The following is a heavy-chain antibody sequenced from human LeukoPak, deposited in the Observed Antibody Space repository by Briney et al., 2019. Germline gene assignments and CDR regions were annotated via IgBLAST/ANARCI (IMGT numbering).Heavy chain of an antibody. Sequence: SETLSLTCTVSGGSISSSSYYWGWIRQPPGKGLEWIGSIYYSGSTYYNPSLKSRVTISVDTSKNQFSLKLSSVTAADTAVYYCARDEGRYYDILTGYYRENWFDPWGQGTLVTVSS. V-gene: IGHV4-39*07. D-gene: IGHD3-9*01. CDR1: GGSISSSSYY. CDR3: ARDEGRYYDILTGYYRENWFDP. J-gene: IGHJ5*02. CDR2: IYYSGST.